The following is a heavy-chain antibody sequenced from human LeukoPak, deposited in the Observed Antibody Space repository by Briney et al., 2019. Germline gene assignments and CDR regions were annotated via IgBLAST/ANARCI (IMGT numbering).Heavy chain of an antibody. Sequence: GGSLRLSCAASGFTFSSYAMSWVRQAPGKGLEWVSSLYSGGNTYYADSVKGRFTISRDNSKNTLYLQMNSLRAEDTAVYYCARGVLCSSRSRCFDIWGQGRMVTVSS. CDR2: LYSGGNT. CDR1: GFTFSSYA. D-gene: IGHD6-19*01. CDR3: ARGVLCSSRSRCFDI. V-gene: IGHV3-66*01. J-gene: IGHJ3*02.